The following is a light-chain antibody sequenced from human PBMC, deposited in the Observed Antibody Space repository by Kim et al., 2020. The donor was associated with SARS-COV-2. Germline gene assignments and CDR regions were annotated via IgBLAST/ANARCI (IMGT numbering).Light chain of an antibody. V-gene: IGKV1-5*03. CDR2: MAS. CDR3: QQDNSYPLT. J-gene: IGKJ4*01. Sequence: DIQMTQSPSTLSASVGDRVTITCRASQSINNWLAWYQQKPGKAPKLLIYMASTLESGVPSRFSGSGSGTEFTLTISSLQPDDFATYDCQQDNSYPLTFGGGTKVYIK. CDR1: QSINNW.